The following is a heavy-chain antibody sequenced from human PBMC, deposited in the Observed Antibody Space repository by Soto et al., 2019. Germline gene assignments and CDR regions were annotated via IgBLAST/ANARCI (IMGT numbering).Heavy chain of an antibody. D-gene: IGHD3-22*01. Sequence: GGSLRLSCAASGFNFGPFWMHWVRQAPGKGLVWVSHINSDGTTIVYADSVKGRFTISRDNAKNTLYLQMNSLRVEDTAVYFCVRDRGYPDSFDIRGPGTLVTVSS. CDR1: GFNFGPFW. CDR3: VRDRGYPDSFDI. CDR2: INSDGTTI. J-gene: IGHJ4*03. V-gene: IGHV3-74*01.